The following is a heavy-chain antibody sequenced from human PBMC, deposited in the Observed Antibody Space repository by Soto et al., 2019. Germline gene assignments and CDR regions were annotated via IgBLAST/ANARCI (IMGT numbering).Heavy chain of an antibody. CDR2: ISYDGSNK. CDR3: ARDLGGYLPKYYFDY. Sequence: GGSLRLSCAASGFTFSSYAMHWVRQAPGKGLEWVAVISYDGSNKYYADSVKGRFTISRDNSKNTLYLQMNSLRAEDTAVYYCARDLGGYLPKYYFDYWGQGTLVTVSS. D-gene: IGHD1-26*01. J-gene: IGHJ4*02. V-gene: IGHV3-30-3*01. CDR1: GFTFSSYA.